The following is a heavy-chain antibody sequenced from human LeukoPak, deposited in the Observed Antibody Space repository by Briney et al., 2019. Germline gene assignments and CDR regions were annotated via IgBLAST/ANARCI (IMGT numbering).Heavy chain of an antibody. Sequence: SETLSLTCTVSGGSITSYYWSWIRQPPGKGLEWIGYISESGSTNSNPSLKSRVTISVDTSKNQFSLKLSSVTAADTAVYYCARAQMATLHFDYWGQGTQVTV. J-gene: IGHJ4*02. CDR3: ARAQMATLHFDY. CDR1: GGSITSYY. CDR2: ISESGST. V-gene: IGHV4-59*08. D-gene: IGHD5-24*01.